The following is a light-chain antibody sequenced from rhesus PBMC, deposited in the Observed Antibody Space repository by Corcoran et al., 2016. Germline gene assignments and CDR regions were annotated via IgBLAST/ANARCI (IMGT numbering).Light chain of an antibody. CDR1: QGISTY. J-gene: IGKJ1*01. CDR3: QQHNSYPPT. CDR2: AAS. V-gene: IGKV1-43*02. Sequence: DIQMTQSPSSLSASVGDRVTITCRASQGISTYLNWYQQKPGKAPTRLIYAASSLESGVPSRFSGSGYGTDFTLTISSLQPEDFATYYCQQHNSYPPTFGQGTKVEIK.